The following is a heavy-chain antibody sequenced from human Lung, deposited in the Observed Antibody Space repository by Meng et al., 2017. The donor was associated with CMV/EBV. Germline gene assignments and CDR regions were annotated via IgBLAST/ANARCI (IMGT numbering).Heavy chain of an antibody. J-gene: IGHJ4*02. Sequence: GGSLRLSCAASGFMFSSYTMNWVRQAPGRGLEWVSSISSSSAYIFYADSVKGRFTISRDNAKNSLNLQMHSLRAEDTALYYCARGDYSGYDVPDYWGQGTLVNVSS. CDR2: ISSSSAYI. V-gene: IGHV3-21*06. D-gene: IGHD5-12*01. CDR1: GFMFSSYT. CDR3: ARGDYSGYDVPDY.